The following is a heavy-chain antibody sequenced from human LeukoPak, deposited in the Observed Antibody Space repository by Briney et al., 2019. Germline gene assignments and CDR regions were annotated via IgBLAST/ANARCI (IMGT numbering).Heavy chain of an antibody. CDR3: ARANNWNYALGY. CDR2: ISTGNGNT. CDR1: GDTFIRYG. D-gene: IGHD1-7*01. Sequence: ASVKVSCKASGDTFIRYGISWVRQAPGQGLEWMGWISTGNGNTNYGQKFQGRVAMTTDTSTGTAYMELRSLRSDDTAMYYCARANNWNYALGYWGQGTLVTVSS. V-gene: IGHV1-18*01. J-gene: IGHJ4*02.